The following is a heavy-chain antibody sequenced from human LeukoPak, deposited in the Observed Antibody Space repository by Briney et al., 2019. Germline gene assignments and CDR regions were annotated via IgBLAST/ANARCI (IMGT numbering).Heavy chain of an antibody. Sequence: GASVKDSCKASGYIFTDNYIHAVRQPPGQGGEDMGWVNPDSGLTNYVQKLQGRVTLTRDTSISTAYMDLGSLRSDDTAVYYCAVNPREVGNWFDSWGQGTLVTVSS. J-gene: IGHJ5*01. CDR1: GYIFTDNY. CDR3: AVNPREVGNWFDS. CDR2: VNPDSGLT. D-gene: IGHD3-10*01. V-gene: IGHV1-2*02.